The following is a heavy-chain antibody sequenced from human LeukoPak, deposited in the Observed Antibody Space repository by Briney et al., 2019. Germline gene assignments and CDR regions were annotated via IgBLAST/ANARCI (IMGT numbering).Heavy chain of an antibody. Sequence: GRSLRLSCAASGFTFSSYGMHWVRQAPGKGLEWVAVIWYDGSNKYYADSVKGRFTISRDNSKNTLYLQMNSLRAEDTAVYYCAASYDFWSGSTSFDYWGQGTLVTVSS. CDR2: IWYDGSNK. CDR3: AASYDFWSGSTSFDY. V-gene: IGHV3-33*01. D-gene: IGHD3-3*01. J-gene: IGHJ4*02. CDR1: GFTFSSYG.